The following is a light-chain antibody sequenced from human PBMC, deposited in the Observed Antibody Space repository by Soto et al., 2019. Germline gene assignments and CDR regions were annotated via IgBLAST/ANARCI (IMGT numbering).Light chain of an antibody. CDR2: GSF. Sequence: ILLTQWPGTLSMSPGERLTLSCRASESVTSSYLAWYQHKPGQAPRLLIYGSFTKATGTPDRFSGSGSGTDFTLTISRLESEDFAVYYCKHYGSSPFTFGPGTKASIK. CDR1: ESVTSSY. J-gene: IGKJ3*01. V-gene: IGKV3-20*01. CDR3: KHYGSSPFT.